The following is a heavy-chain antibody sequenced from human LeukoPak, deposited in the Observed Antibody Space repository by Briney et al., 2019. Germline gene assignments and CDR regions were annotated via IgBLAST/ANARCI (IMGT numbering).Heavy chain of an antibody. V-gene: IGHV1-18*04. Sequence: ASVKVSCKASGYTFTGYYMHWVRQAPGQGLEWMGWISAYNGNTNYAQKLQGRVTMTTDTSTSTAYMELRSLRSDDTAVYYCARDSMRLDPWGQGTLVTVSS. J-gene: IGHJ5*02. CDR1: GYTFTGYY. CDR2: ISAYNGNT. CDR3: ARDSMRLDP.